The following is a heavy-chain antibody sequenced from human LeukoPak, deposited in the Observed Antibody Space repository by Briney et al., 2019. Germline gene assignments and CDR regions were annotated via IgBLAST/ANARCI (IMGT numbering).Heavy chain of an antibody. V-gene: IGHV4-59*08. CDR1: GGSISGYY. CDR2: IYYSGST. D-gene: IGHD2-2*01. Sequence: SETLSLTCAVSGGSISGYYWSWIRQSPDKGLEWIGYIYYSGSTNYNPSLKSRVTISVDTSKNQFSLKLSSVTAADTAVYYCARHGCSSTSCQEGDDAFDIWGQGTMVTVSS. J-gene: IGHJ3*02. CDR3: ARHGCSSTSCQEGDDAFDI.